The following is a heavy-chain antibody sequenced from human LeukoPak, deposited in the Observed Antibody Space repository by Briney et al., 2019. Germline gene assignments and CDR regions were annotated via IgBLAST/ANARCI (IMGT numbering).Heavy chain of an antibody. D-gene: IGHD3-16*01. J-gene: IGHJ6*03. V-gene: IGHV4-39*07. CDR2: IYYSGNT. CDR1: GHSISSSSYY. Sequence: NTSETLSLTCTVSGHSISSSSYYRAWIRQPPGKGLEWIGSIYYSGNTYYNSYLKRRVTISIATSKNQFSLKLSTVTAADTAVFYCAREGQRLIPYYWYYMDVWGKGTTVTVSS. CDR3: AREGQRLIPYYWYYMDV.